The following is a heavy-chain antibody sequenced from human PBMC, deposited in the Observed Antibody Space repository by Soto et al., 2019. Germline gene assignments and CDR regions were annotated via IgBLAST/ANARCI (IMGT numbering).Heavy chain of an antibody. Sequence: QVQLVQSGAEVKKPGASVKVSCKASGYTFSTYGISCGRQAPGQGLEWMGWINGYNGNTNYAPELQGRITMTTDTPTTPAYMELRSLRSDDTAVYCCARMGDVPYYSYGMDVWGQGTTVTVSS. CDR3: ARMGDVPYYSYGMDV. D-gene: IGHD3-16*01. J-gene: IGHJ6*01. V-gene: IGHV1-18*01. CDR1: GYTFSTYG. CDR2: INGYNGNT.